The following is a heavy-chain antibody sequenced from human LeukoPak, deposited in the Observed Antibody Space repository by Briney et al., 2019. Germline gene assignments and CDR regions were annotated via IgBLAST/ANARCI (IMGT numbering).Heavy chain of an antibody. CDR2: IYHSGST. CDR3: ARVTKPDY. Sequence: SETLSLTCTVSGYSISSGYYWGWIRQPPGKGLEWIGSIYHSGSTYYNPSLKSRVTISVDTSKNQFSLKLTSVTAADTAVYYCARVTKPDYWGQGTLVTVSS. J-gene: IGHJ4*02. CDR1: GYSISSGYY. V-gene: IGHV4-38-2*02. D-gene: IGHD4-11*01.